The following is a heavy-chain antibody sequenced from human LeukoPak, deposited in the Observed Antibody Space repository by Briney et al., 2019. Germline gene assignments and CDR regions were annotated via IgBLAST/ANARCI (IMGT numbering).Heavy chain of an antibody. CDR1: GFTFSSYG. CDR3: AKEFYYDSSSYYPHFDY. V-gene: IGHV3-30*02. J-gene: IGHJ4*02. Sequence: QAGGSLRLSCAASGFTFSSYGMHWVRQAPGKGLEWVAFIRYDGSNKYYADSVKGRFTISRDNSKNTLYLQMNSLRSEDTAVYYCAKEFYYDSSSYYPHFDYWGQGSLVTVSS. D-gene: IGHD3-22*01. CDR2: IRYDGSNK.